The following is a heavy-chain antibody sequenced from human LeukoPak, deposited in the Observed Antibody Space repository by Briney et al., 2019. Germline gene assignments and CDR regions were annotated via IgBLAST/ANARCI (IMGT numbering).Heavy chain of an antibody. CDR1: GGSISSGGYS. D-gene: IGHD6-13*01. J-gene: IGHJ3*02. Sequence: SQTLSLTCAVSGGSISSGGYSWSWIRHPPGKGLEWIGYIYHSGSTYYNPSLKSRVTISVDRSKNQFSLKLSSVTAADTAVYYCARAAAGNDAFDIWGQGTMVTVSS. CDR3: ARAAAGNDAFDI. V-gene: IGHV4-30-2*01. CDR2: IYHSGST.